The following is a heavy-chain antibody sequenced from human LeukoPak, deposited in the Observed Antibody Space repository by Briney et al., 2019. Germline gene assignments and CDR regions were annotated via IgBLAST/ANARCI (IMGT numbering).Heavy chain of an antibody. CDR1: GYSISSAYY. D-gene: IGHD6-13*01. CDR2: IHHTRST. CDR3: ANMYSSSWYFPN. J-gene: IGHJ4*02. Sequence: SETLSLTCAVSGYSISSAYYCGWIRQPPGKGLEWIGSIHHTRSTYYNPSLKSRVIMSVDASKNQFSLKLNSVTAADTAVYYCANMYSSSWYFPNWGQGTLVTVSS. V-gene: IGHV4-38-2*01.